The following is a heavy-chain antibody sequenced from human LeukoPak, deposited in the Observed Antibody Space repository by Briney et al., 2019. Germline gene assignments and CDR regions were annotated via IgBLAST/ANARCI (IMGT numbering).Heavy chain of an antibody. V-gene: IGHV3-21*04. CDR3: AKSFGYSRSWFDN. CDR1: GFTFSSCS. CDR2: ISSSSSYI. D-gene: IGHD6-13*01. Sequence: PGGSLRLSCAASGFTFSSCSMNWVRQAPGKGLEWVSSISSSSSYIYYADSVKGRFTISRDNAKNSLYLQMNSLRVGDTAVYYCAKSFGYSRSWFDNWGQGTLVTVSS. J-gene: IGHJ4*02.